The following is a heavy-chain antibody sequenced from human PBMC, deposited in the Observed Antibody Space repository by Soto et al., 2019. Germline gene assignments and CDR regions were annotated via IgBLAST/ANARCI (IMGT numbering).Heavy chain of an antibody. CDR3: ARHVYSSSLYYYYGMDV. D-gene: IGHD6-6*01. CDR1: GYSFTSYW. V-gene: IGHV5-51*01. Sequence: PGESLKISCKGSGYSFTSYWIGWVRQMPGKGLEWMGIIYPGDSDTRYSPSFQGQVTISADKSISTAYLQWSSLKASDTAMYYCARHVYSSSLYYYYGMDVWGQGTTVTVAS. CDR2: IYPGDSDT. J-gene: IGHJ6*02.